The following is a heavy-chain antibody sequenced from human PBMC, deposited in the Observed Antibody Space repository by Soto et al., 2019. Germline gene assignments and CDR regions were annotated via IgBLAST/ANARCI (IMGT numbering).Heavy chain of an antibody. CDR2: IYSGGST. V-gene: IGHV3-53*02. Sequence: EVQLVETGGGLIPPGGSLRLSCAASGFTVSSKYMNWVRQAPGKGLEWGSVIYSGGSTYHADSVKGRFTISRDNSINTLYLQMNSLRAEDTAVYYCARGLAAAGQGACDNWGQGTVVTVSS. J-gene: IGHJ3*02. D-gene: IGHD6-13*01. CDR3: ARGLAAAGQGACDN. CDR1: GFTVSSKY.